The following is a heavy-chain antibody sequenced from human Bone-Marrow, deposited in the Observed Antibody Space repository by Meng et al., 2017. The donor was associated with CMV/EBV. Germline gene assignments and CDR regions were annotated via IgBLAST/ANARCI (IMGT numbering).Heavy chain of an antibody. Sequence: ETLSLTCTVSGGSISSSSYYWGWIRQPPGKGLVWVSRINSDGSSTSYADSVKGRFTISRDNAKNTLYLQMNSLRAEDTAVYYCARVFGRDFWSGYYTDAFDIWGQGTMVTVSS. D-gene: IGHD3-3*01. CDR2: INSDGSST. CDR3: ARVFGRDFWSGYYTDAFDI. CDR1: GGSISSSSYY. J-gene: IGHJ3*02. V-gene: IGHV3-74*01.